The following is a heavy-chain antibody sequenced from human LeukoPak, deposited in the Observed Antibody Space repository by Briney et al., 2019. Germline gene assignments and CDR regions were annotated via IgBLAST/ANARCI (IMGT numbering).Heavy chain of an antibody. CDR2: IYYSGST. CDR3: ARDPVYYYDSSGSNGYYFDY. D-gene: IGHD3-22*01. J-gene: IGHJ4*02. Sequence: PSETLSLTCAVSGGSISSGGYSWSWIRQPPGKGLEWIGYIYYSGSTYYNPSLKSRVTISVDTSKNQFSLKLSSVTAADTAVYYCARDPVYYYDSSGSNGYYFDYWGQGTLVTVSS. V-gene: IGHV4-30-4*07. CDR1: GGSISSGGYS.